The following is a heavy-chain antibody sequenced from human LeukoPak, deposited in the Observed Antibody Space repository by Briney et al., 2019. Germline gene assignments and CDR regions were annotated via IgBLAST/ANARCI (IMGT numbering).Heavy chain of an antibody. D-gene: IGHD2-8*02. CDR1: GGSISSRNYY. V-gene: IGHV4-30-4*01. CDR3: ASNHWSYYYNAMDV. Sequence: PSETLSLTCTVSGGSISSRNYYWSWIRQPPGKGLEWIGFIHYSGDTYYKPSLKSRLTISLDTSKNLFSLNVNSVIAADTAVYFCASNHWSYYYNAMDVWGQGTTVTVSS. J-gene: IGHJ6*02. CDR2: IHYSGDT.